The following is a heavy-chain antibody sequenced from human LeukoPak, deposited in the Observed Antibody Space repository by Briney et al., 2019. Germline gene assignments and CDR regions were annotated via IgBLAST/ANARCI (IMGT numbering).Heavy chain of an antibody. J-gene: IGHJ4*02. CDR2: ISSSGSTI. D-gene: IGHD6-19*01. CDR3: ARDPSSDRFQYFDV. V-gene: IGHV3-48*03. CDR1: GFTFSSYE. Sequence: GGSLRLSCAASGFTFSSYEMNWVRQAPGKGLEWVSYISSSGSTIYYADSVKGRFTISRDNAKNSLFLQMNSLTAEDTAVYYCARDPSSDRFQYFDVWGQGALVTVSS.